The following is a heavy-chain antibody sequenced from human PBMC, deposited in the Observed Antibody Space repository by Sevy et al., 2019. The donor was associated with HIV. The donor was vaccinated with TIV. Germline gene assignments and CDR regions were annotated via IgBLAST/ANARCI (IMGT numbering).Heavy chain of an antibody. V-gene: IGHV3-48*03. J-gene: IGHJ4*02. CDR1: GFTFSSYE. CDR3: ARDLWFGELLYSPED. Sequence: GGSLRLSCAASGFTFSSYEMNWVRQAPGKGLEWVSYISSSGSTIYYADSVKGRFTISRDNAKNSLYLQMNSLRAEDTAVYYCARDLWFGELLYSPEDWGQGTLVTVSS. CDR2: ISSSGSTI. D-gene: IGHD3-10*01.